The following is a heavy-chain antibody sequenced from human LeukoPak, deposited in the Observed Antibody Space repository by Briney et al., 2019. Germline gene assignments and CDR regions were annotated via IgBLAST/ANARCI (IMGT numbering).Heavy chain of an antibody. CDR1: GGSISSYY. V-gene: IGHV4-59*12. CDR2: IYYSGST. J-gene: IGHJ5*02. D-gene: IGHD2-2*01. Sequence: SETLSLTCTVSGGSISSYYWGWIRQPPGKGLEWIGYIYYSGSTNYNPSLKSRVTISVDTSKNQFSLKLSSVTAADTAVYYCARVLCCSSTSCRGSSFDPWGEGTLVTVFS. CDR3: ARVLCCSSTSCRGSSFDP.